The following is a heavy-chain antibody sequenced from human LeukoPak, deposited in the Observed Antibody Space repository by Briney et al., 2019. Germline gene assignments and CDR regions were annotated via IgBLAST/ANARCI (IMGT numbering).Heavy chain of an antibody. V-gene: IGHV1-8*01. Sequence: GASVKVSCKASGYSFSNNDINWVRQATGQGLEWMGWMNPVSGDTAYAQKFQGRVTLSRNTSTDTAYMELSSLRSEDTAIYFCARRFSYAADFDYWGQGTLVTVSS. CDR2: MNPVSGDT. D-gene: IGHD2-2*01. J-gene: IGHJ4*02. CDR1: GYSFSNND. CDR3: ARRFSYAADFDY.